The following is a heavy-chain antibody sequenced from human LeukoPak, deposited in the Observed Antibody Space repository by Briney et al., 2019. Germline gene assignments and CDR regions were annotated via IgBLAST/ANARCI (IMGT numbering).Heavy chain of an antibody. CDR2: INSDGSST. V-gene: IGHV3-74*01. J-gene: IGHJ4*02. CDR3: AREGFRGYYFDY. D-gene: IGHD3-10*01. CDR1: GFTFSSYW. Sequence: GGSLRLSCAASGFTFSSYWMHWVRQAPGKGLVWVSRINSDGSSTNYADYVKGRFTISRDNAKNTLYLQMNSLRAEDTAVYYCAREGFRGYYFDYWGQGTLVTVSS.